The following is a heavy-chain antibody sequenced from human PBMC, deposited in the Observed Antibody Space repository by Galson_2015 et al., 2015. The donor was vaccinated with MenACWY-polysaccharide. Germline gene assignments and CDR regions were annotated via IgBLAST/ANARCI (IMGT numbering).Heavy chain of an antibody. J-gene: IGHJ3*01. CDR3: ARHAGTF. CDR2: IKPDGSET. D-gene: IGHD2-2*01. Sequence: SLRLSCAVSGFNFSSYWMSWVRQAPGKGLEWVANIKPDGSETNYVDFVRGRFTIFRDNAKSSLYLQMNSLRAEDTAMFYCARHAGTFWGQGTMVIVSS. V-gene: IGHV3-7*01. CDR1: GFNFSSYW.